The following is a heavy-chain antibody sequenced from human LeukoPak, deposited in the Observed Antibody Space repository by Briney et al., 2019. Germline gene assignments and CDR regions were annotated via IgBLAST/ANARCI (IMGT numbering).Heavy chain of an antibody. Sequence: GGSLRLSCAASGVTFSSYSMNWVRQAPGKGLEWVSSISSSSSYTYYADSVKGRFTISRDNAKNSLYLQMNSLRAEDTAVYYCARVIQTFYYDSSSYYSSASNDFWGQGTLVTVSS. V-gene: IGHV3-21*01. D-gene: IGHD3-22*01. CDR1: GVTFSSYS. CDR3: ARVIQTFYYDSSSYYSSASNDF. J-gene: IGHJ4*02. CDR2: ISSSSSYT.